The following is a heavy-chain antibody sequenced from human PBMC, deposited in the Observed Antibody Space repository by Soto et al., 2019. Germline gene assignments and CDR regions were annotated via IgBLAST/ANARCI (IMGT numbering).Heavy chain of an antibody. CDR2: ISHSGKTI. CDR1: GFTFRDYY. Sequence: GGSLRLSCATSGFTFRDYYFSWIRQAPGKGLEWISYISHSGKTIYYADSVKGRFTISQDDAKNTLYLQMNSLRAEDTAMYYCTRRDSGAFDVWGHGTMVTVSS. J-gene: IGHJ3*01. V-gene: IGHV3-11*01. CDR3: TRRDSGAFDV.